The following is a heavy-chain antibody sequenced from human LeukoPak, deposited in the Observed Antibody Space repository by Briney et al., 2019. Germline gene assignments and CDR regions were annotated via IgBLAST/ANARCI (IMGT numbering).Heavy chain of an antibody. V-gene: IGHV1-3*01. Sequence: GASVKVSCKASGYTLTSYAMHWVRQAPGQRLEWMGWINAGNGNTKYSQKFQGRVTITRDTSASTAYMELSSLRSEDTAVYYCARPTGKWLPLDYWGQGTLVTVSS. CDR2: INAGNGNT. CDR3: ARPTGKWLPLDY. CDR1: GYTLTSYA. D-gene: IGHD6-19*01. J-gene: IGHJ4*02.